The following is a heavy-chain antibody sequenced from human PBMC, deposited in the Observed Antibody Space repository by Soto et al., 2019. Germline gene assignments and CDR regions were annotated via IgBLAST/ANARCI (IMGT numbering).Heavy chain of an antibody. CDR2: ISGSGGTT. J-gene: IGHJ6*02. Sequence: GSLRLSCAASGFTFSSYAMSWVRQAPGKGLEWVSSISGSGGTTYYADSVKGRFTISRDNSKNTLYLQMNNLRAEDTAVYYCAKDRLDTSGYENYFYYGMDVWGQGTTVPVS. CDR3: AKDRLDTSGYENYFYYGMDV. CDR1: GFTFSSYA. D-gene: IGHD3-22*01. V-gene: IGHV3-23*01.